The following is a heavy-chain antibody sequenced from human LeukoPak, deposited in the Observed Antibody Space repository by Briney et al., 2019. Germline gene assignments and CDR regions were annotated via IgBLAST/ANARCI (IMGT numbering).Heavy chain of an antibody. Sequence: SVKVSCKASRGTFSSYAISWVRQAPGQGLEWMGGIIPIFATANYAQKFQGRVTITADESTSTAYMELSSLRSEDTAVYYCARGPITTRSHFDYWGQGTLVTVSS. D-gene: IGHD3-22*01. CDR2: IIPIFATA. CDR1: RGTFSSYA. V-gene: IGHV1-69*01. CDR3: ARGPITTRSHFDY. J-gene: IGHJ4*02.